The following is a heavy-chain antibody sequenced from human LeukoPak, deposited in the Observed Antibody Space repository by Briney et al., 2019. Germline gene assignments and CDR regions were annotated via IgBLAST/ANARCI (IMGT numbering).Heavy chain of an antibody. D-gene: IGHD3-3*01. V-gene: IGHV3-23*01. CDR2: ISGSGGST. CDR1: GFTFSSYA. CDR3: AKDQVPYNDFWSGTYYFDH. J-gene: IGHJ4*02. Sequence: PGGSLRLSCAASGFTFSSYAMSWVRQAPGKGLEWVSAISGSGGSTYYADSVKGRFTISRDNSKNTLCLQMNSLRAEDTAVFYCAKDQVPYNDFWSGTYYFDHWGQGTLVTVSS.